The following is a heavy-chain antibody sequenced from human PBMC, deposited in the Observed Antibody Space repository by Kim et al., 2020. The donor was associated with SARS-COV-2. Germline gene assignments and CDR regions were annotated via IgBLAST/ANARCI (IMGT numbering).Heavy chain of an antibody. CDR2: MNSDGGNT. J-gene: IGHJ5*02. D-gene: IGHD6-13*01. Sequence: GGSLRLSCEASGFTFSNYWMNWVRQVPGKGLVWVSRMNSDGGNTHYADSVKGRFTISRDNAENTLHLQLNSLRVEDTAIYYCARGTFQQGFDPWGQGTLVTVSS. V-gene: IGHV3-74*01. CDR3: ARGTFQQGFDP. CDR1: GFTFSNYW.